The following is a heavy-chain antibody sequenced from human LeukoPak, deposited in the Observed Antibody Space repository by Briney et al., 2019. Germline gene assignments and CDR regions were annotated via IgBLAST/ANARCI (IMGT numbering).Heavy chain of an antibody. CDR2: ISGYNGKT. D-gene: IGHD6-13*01. CDR3: ARGCFWSGHEYSSSWYGRRTYYMDV. CDR1: GYTFSNYG. Sequence: GASVKVSCKASGYTFSNYGISWVRQAPGQGLEWMGWISGYNGKTNYAQKLQGRVTMTTDTSTSTAYMELRSLRSDDTAVYYCARGCFWSGHEYSSSWYGRRTYYMDVWGKGTTVTVSS. J-gene: IGHJ6*03. V-gene: IGHV1-18*01.